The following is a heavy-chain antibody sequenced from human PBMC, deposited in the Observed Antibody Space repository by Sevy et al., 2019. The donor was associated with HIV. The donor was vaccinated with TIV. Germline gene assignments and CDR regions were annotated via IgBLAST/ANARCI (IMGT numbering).Heavy chain of an antibody. CDR3: TRDAGYSTGWYPSDY. CDR1: GFSVSTHA. Sequence: GGSLRLSCAASGFSVSTHAKHWVRQAPGKGLEWVALISYDGSSKYYADSVKGRLTISRDNSKNTLYLQMSSLRPDDTAVYYCTRDAGYSTGWYPSDYWGREPWSPSPQ. V-gene: IGHV3-30-3*01. CDR2: ISYDGSSK. J-gene: IGHJ4*02. D-gene: IGHD6-19*01.